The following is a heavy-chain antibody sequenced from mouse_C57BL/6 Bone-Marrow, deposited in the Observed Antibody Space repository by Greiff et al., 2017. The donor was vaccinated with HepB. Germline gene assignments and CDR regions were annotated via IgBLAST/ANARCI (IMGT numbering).Heavy chain of an antibody. CDR2: IRNKANNHAT. CDR3: TPRQLRGFAY. CDR1: GFTFSDAW. J-gene: IGHJ3*01. Sequence: EVKVIESGGGLVQPGGSMKLSCAASGFTFSDAWMDWVRQSPEKGLEWVAEIRNKANNHATYYAESVIGRFTISRDDSKSSVYLQMNSLRAEDTGIYYCTPRQLRGFAYWGQGTLVTVSA. V-gene: IGHV6-6*01. D-gene: IGHD3-2*02.